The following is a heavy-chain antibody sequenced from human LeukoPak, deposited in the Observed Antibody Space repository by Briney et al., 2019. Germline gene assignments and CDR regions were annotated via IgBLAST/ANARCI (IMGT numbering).Heavy chain of an antibody. V-gene: IGHV4-30-2*01. Sequence: SETLSLTCTVSGGSISSGGYYWSWIRRPPGKGLEWIGYIYHSGSTYYNPSLKSRVTISVDRSKNQFSLKLSSVTAADTAVYYCARSWASWPKPIDYWGQGTLVTVSS. CDR3: ARSWASWPKPIDY. J-gene: IGHJ4*02. D-gene: IGHD1-26*01. CDR1: GGSISSGGYY. CDR2: IYHSGST.